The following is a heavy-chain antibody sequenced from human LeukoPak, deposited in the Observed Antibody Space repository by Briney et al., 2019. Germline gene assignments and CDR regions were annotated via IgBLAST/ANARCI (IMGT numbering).Heavy chain of an antibody. CDR2: ISSSGSTI. CDR3: ARESATGETYYDFWSGYHTGFDP. D-gene: IGHD3-3*01. CDR1: GFTFSSSW. V-gene: IGHV3-48*04. J-gene: IGHJ5*02. Sequence: GGSLRLSCAASGFTFSSSWMTWVRQAPGKGLEWVSYISSSGSTIYYADSVKGRFTISRDNAKNSLYLQMNSLRAEDTAVYYCARESATGETYYDFWSGYHTGFDPWGQGTLVTVSS.